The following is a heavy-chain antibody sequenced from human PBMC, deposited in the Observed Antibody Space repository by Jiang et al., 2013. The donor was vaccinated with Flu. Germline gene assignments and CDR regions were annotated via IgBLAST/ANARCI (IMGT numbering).Heavy chain of an antibody. CDR2: IIPILGIA. J-gene: IGHJ4*02. CDR3: ARASGWSVVDY. D-gene: IGHD6-19*01. CDR1: GGTFSSYT. V-gene: IGHV1-69*02. Sequence: KVSCKASGGTFSSYTISWVRQAPGQGLEWMGRIIPILGIANYAQKFQGRVTITADKSTSTAYMELSSLRSEDTAVYYCARASGWSVVDYWGQGTLVTVSS.